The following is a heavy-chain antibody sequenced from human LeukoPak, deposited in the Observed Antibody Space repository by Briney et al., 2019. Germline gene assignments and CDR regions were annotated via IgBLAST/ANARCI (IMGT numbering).Heavy chain of an antibody. CDR3: ARGLYSSGWYKARVAFDI. CDR1: GGSISSGSYY. CDR2: IYTSGST. Sequence: SETLSLTCTVSGGSISSGSYYWSWIRQPAGKGLEWIGRIYTSGSTNYNPSLKSRVTISVDTSKNQFSLKLSSVTAADTAVYYCARGLYSSGWYKARVAFDIWGQGTMVTVSS. D-gene: IGHD6-19*01. J-gene: IGHJ3*02. V-gene: IGHV4-61*02.